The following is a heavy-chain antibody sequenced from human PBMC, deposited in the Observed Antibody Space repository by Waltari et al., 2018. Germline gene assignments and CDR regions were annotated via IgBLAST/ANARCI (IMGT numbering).Heavy chain of an antibody. CDR1: GFTFCIYA. CDR2: ITASSGST. V-gene: IGHV3-23*01. Sequence: EVQLLESGGGLIQPGGSLRLSCAASGFTFCIYAMSWVRHATGQGLEGVSAITASSGSTFHADSVKGRFTISRDNSKNTMYLQMISLRAEDTAVEYCAKVAPLDCTSTSCQLDYWGQGALVTVSS. CDR3: AKVAPLDCTSTSCQLDY. D-gene: IGHD2-2*01. J-gene: IGHJ4*02.